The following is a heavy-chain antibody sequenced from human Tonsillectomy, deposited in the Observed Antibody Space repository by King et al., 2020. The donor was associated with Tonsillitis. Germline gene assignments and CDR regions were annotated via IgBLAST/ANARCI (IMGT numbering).Heavy chain of an antibody. D-gene: IGHD6-6*01. CDR1: GFTFSSYA. V-gene: IGHV3-23*04. CDR2: ISGSGGST. CDR3: AKGENSSSVRLLAACYSDGMAV. J-gene: IGHJ6*01. Sequence: QLVQSGGGLVQPGGSLRLSCAASGFTFSSYAMSWVRQAPGKGLEWVSAISGSGGSTYYADSVKGRFTISRDNSKNTLYLQMNSLRAEDTAVYYCAKGENSSSVRLLAACYSDGMAVWGHGATGTASS.